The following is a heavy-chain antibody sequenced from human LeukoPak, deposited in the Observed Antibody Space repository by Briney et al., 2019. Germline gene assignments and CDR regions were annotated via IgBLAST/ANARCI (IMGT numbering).Heavy chain of an antibody. CDR1: GYSFTSYW. V-gene: IGHV5-51*01. Sequence: GESPKISCKGSGYSFTSYWIGWVRQMPGKGLEWMGIIYPGDSDTRYSPSFQGQVTISADKSISTAYLQWSSLKASDTAMYYCARQDADSSGYYSSDYWGQGTLVTVSS. CDR3: ARQDADSSGYYSSDY. D-gene: IGHD3-22*01. J-gene: IGHJ4*02. CDR2: IYPGDSDT.